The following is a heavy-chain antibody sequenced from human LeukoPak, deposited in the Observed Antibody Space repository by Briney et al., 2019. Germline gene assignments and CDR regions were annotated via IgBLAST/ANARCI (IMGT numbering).Heavy chain of an antibody. CDR2: VSPYGAV. CDR1: GFTFNDYW. D-gene: IGHD2-21*01. Sequence: PGGSLRLSCATSGFTFNDYWIHWVRQAPGKGLTWVSRVSPYGAVKYADFAMGRFIVSRDSATKTVSLQMNSLRDEDTAIYYCARVSASSEFPLHSWGQGTLVTVSS. CDR3: ARVSASSEFPLHS. J-gene: IGHJ4*02. V-gene: IGHV3-74*03.